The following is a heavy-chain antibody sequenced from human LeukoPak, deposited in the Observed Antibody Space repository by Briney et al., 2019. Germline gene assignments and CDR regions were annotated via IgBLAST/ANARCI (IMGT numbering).Heavy chain of an antibody. CDR2: MYHGGSS. J-gene: IGHJ4*02. CDR1: GYSISSGYY. Sequence: SETLSLTCDVSGYSISSGYYWAWIRQPPGKGLEWIGSMYHGGSSYYNPSLKSRITISVDTSKNQFSLKLSSVTAADTAVYYCAKVGAYGDYARHDYWGQGTLVTLSS. V-gene: IGHV4-38-2*01. CDR3: AKVGAYGDYARHDY. D-gene: IGHD4-17*01.